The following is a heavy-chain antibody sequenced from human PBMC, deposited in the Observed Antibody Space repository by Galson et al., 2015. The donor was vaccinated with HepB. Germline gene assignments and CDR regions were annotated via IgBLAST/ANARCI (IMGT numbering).Heavy chain of an antibody. D-gene: IGHD1-26*01. CDR2: ISGSGGST. V-gene: IGHV3-23*01. CDR1: GFTFSSYA. Sequence: SLRLSCAASGFTFSSYAMSRVRQAPGKGLEWVSVISGSGGSTYYADSVKGRFTISRDNSKNTLYLQTNSLRAEDTAVYYCAKTRLLQTLDYWGQGTLVTVSS. J-gene: IGHJ4*02. CDR3: AKTRLLQTLDY.